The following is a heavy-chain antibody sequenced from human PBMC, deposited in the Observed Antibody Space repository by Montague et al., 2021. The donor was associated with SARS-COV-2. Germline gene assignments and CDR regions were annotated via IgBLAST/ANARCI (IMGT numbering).Heavy chain of an antibody. D-gene: IGHD3-22*01. CDR1: GGSISRYY. V-gene: IGHV4-59*01. CDR2: IYDSGST. Sequence: SETLSLTCPVSGGSISRYYWSWIRQPPGKELECIGYIYDSGSTNYNPSLKSRVTISVDTSKNQFSLKLSSVTAADTAVYYCARGGYYDYAFDIWGQGTMVTVSS. CDR3: ARGGYYDYAFDI. J-gene: IGHJ3*02.